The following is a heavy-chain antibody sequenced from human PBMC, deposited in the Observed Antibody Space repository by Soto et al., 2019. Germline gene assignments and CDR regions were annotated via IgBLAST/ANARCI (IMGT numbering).Heavy chain of an antibody. CDR3: ARGPLTGLDL. V-gene: IGHV1-2*02. CDR1: GYSFTDFY. CDR2: VNPNSGGS. D-gene: IGHD7-27*01. Sequence: ASVKVSCKASGYSFTDFYIFWVGQAPGQGPEWRAWVNPNSGGSKSAEKFQGRVSLTTDTPTTTSYMDLKNLTSADTGVYFCARGPLTGLDLWGQGTLVTVSS. J-gene: IGHJ4*02.